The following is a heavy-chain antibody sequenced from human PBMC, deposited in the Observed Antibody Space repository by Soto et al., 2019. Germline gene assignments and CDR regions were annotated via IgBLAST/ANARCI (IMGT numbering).Heavy chain of an antibody. CDR2: IIPIFGTA. J-gene: IGHJ6*02. Sequence: QVQLVQSGAEVKKPGSSVKVSCKASGGTFSSYAISWVRQAPGQGLEWMGGIIPIFGTANYAQKFRGRVTITADESTSTAYMELSSLRSEDTAVYYCARIEHGGGPYYYYGMDVWGQGTTVTVSS. CDR3: ARIEHGGGPYYYYGMDV. D-gene: IGHD2-15*01. V-gene: IGHV1-69*01. CDR1: GGTFSSYA.